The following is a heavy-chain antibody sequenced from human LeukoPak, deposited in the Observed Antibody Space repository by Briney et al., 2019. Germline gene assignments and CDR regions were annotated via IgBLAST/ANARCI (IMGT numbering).Heavy chain of an antibody. J-gene: IGHJ4*02. D-gene: IGHD3-10*01. CDR3: ARGQAALWFGEL. CDR1: GGSISSYY. Sequence: SETLSLTCTVSGGSISSYYWSWIRQPPGKGLEWIGYIYYSGSTNYNPSLKSRVTIPLDTSKNQLSLKLSSVTTADTAVYYCARGQAALWFGELWGQGTLVTVSS. V-gene: IGHV4-59*01. CDR2: IYYSGST.